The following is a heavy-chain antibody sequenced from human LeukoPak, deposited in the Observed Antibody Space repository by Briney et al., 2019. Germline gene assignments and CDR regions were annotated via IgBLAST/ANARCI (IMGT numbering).Heavy chain of an antibody. V-gene: IGHV4-39*07. CDR2: IYYSGST. Sequence: SETLSLTCTVSGGSISSSSYYWGWIRQPPGKGLEWIGSIYYSGSTYYNPSLKSRVTISVDTSKNQFSLKLSSVTAADTAVYYCARGRIQLWSFPDFDYWGQGTLVTVSS. J-gene: IGHJ4*02. CDR3: ARGRIQLWSFPDFDY. CDR1: GGSISSSSYY. D-gene: IGHD5-18*01.